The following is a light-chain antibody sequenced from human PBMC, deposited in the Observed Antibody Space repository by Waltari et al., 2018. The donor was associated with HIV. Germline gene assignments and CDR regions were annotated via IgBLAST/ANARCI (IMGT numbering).Light chain of an antibody. J-gene: IGLJ1*01. V-gene: IGLV3-21*02. CDR1: NIGSKS. Sequence: SYVLTQPPSQSVAPGQTARVNCGGNNIGSKSVHWHRRTTGQVPVLVVYDDRERPSGIPERFSGSNSGSTATLIISRVEAGDEAVYYCQVWDSTSDHRGVFGTGTKVTVL. CDR3: QVWDSTSDHRGV. CDR2: DDR.